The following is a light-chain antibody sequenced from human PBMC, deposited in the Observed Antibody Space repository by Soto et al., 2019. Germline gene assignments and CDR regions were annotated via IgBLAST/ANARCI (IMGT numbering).Light chain of an antibody. CDR3: GSFTSSNTRV. CDR1: ASDIGGYKY. V-gene: IGLV2-14*03. J-gene: IGLJ1*01. CDR2: EVS. Sequence: QSALSQPASVSGSPGQSITISCTGTASDIGGYKYVSWYQQHPGEAPKLLIYEVSNRPSGVSHRFSGSKSGNTASLTISGLQAEDEADYYCGSFTSSNTRVFGSGTKVTVL.